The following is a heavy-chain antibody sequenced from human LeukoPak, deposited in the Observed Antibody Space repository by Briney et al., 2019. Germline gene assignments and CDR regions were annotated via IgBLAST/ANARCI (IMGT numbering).Heavy chain of an antibody. Sequence: GGSLRLSCAASGFTFNTYEMNWVRQAPGKGLEWVSYISTSGSTIYYADSVKGRFTISRDNAKNSLYLQMNSLRGEDTAVYYCARSTSSEYDIYHFDYWGQGTLVTVSS. CDR1: GFTFNTYE. D-gene: IGHD3-9*01. CDR3: ARSTSSEYDIYHFDY. V-gene: IGHV3-48*03. J-gene: IGHJ4*02. CDR2: ISTSGSTI.